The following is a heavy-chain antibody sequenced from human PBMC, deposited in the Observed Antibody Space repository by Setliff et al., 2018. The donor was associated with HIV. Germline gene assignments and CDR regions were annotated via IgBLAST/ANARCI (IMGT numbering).Heavy chain of an antibody. CDR3: AAWGPRYSYAPYFFDS. Sequence: SETLSLTCTVSGGSISSGGYYWTWIRQRPGKGLEWIGSIYYIGSTYYNPSLKSRVTISLDTSMNQFSLKLTSVTAADTAVYYCAAWGPRYSYAPYFFDSWGQGTLVTVSS. V-gene: IGHV4-39*07. CDR2: IYYIGST. J-gene: IGHJ4*02. CDR1: GGSISSGGYY. D-gene: IGHD5-18*01.